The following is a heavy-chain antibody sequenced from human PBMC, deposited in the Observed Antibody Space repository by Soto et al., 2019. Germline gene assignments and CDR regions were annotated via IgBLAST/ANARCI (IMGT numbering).Heavy chain of an antibody. CDR1: GYTFTSYG. CDR3: VRTRYCIGGSCYSFYYYYYYMDV. V-gene: IGHV1-18*01. CDR2: ISAYNGNT. J-gene: IGHJ6*03. Sequence: ASVKVSCKASGYTFTSYGISWVRQAPGQGLEWMGWISAYNGNTNYAQKFQGRVTMIPHTSTSTANMELRSLRSDDTALYYCVRTRYCIGGSCYSFYYYYYYMDVWGEGPTVTVSS. D-gene: IGHD2-15*01.